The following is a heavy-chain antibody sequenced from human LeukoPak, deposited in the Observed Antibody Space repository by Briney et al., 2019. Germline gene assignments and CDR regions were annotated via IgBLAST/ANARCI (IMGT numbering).Heavy chain of an antibody. D-gene: IGHD2-2*01. V-gene: IGHV3-23*01. J-gene: IGHJ4*02. CDR3: ARNLPAADY. Sequence: PGGSLRLSCAASGFTFSTYAMSWVRQAAGKGLEWVSLISGSGGGTYYADSVKGRFTISRDNSKNTLYLQLNSLRVEDTAVYYCARNLPAADYWGQGTLVTVSS. CDR2: ISGSGGGT. CDR1: GFTFSTYA.